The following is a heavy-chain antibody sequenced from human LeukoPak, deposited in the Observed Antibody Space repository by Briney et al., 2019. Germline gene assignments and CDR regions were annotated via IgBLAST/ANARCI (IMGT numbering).Heavy chain of an antibody. CDR1: GYTFTSYY. V-gene: IGHV1-46*01. D-gene: IGHD2-2*01. CDR3: ARDIVVVPAAARGGDY. J-gene: IGHJ4*02. CDR2: INPSGSST. Sequence: GASVKVSCKASGYTFTSYYMHWVRQAPGQGLEWMGLINPSGSSTSYAQKFQGRVTMTRDMSTSTVYMELSSLRSEDTAVYYCARDIVVVPAAARGGDYWGQGTLVTVSS.